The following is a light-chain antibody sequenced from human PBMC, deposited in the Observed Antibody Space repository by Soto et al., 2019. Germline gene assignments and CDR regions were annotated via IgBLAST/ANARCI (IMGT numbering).Light chain of an antibody. V-gene: IGKV2-30*01. CDR1: QSLVYSDGNTY. CDR3: MQGTHLLT. J-gene: IGKJ4*01. Sequence: DVVMTQSPLSLPVTLGQPASISCRSSQSLVYSDGNTYLNWFQQRPGQSPRRLIYKVSNRDSGVPDRFSGSGSGTDFTLKISRVEAEDVGGYYCMQGTHLLTFGGGTKVEIK. CDR2: KVS.